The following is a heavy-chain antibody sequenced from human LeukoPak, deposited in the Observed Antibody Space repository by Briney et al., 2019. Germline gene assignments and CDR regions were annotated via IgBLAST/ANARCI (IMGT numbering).Heavy chain of an antibody. D-gene: IGHD2-15*01. CDR2: IKQDGSEK. Sequence: GGSLRLSCAASGFTFSIYWMSWVRQAPGKGLEWVANIKQDGSEKYYVDSVKGRFTISRDNANTSLYLQMNSLRAEDTAVYYCARGGGYLDFWGQGTLVTVSS. V-gene: IGHV3-7*05. CDR3: ARGGGYLDF. CDR1: GFTFSIYW. J-gene: IGHJ4*02.